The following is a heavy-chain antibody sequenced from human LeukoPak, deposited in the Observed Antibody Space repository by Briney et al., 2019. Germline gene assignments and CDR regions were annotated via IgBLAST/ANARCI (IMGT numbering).Heavy chain of an antibody. CDR2: MNPNSGNT. V-gene: IGHV1-8*01. D-gene: IGHD1/OR15-1a*01. Sequence: ASVKVSCKASGYTFTSYDINWVRQATGQGLEWMGWMNPNSGNTGYAQKFQGRVTMTEDTSTDTAYMELSSLRSEDTAVYYCATGPKNKNCFDPWGQGTLVTVSS. J-gene: IGHJ5*02. CDR1: GYTFTSYD. CDR3: ATGPKNKNCFDP.